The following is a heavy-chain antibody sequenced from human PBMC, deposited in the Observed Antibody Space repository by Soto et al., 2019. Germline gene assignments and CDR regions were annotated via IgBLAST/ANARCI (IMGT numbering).Heavy chain of an antibody. J-gene: IGHJ4*02. V-gene: IGHV1-18*04. CDR1: GYTFTSYG. CDR2: ISAYNGNT. D-gene: IGHD5-12*01. Sequence: QVPLVQSGAEVKKPGASVKVSCKASGYTFTSYGISWVRQAPGQGLEWMGWISAYNGNTNYAQKLQGRVTMTTDTSTSTAYMELRSLRSDDTAVYYCAREPRGYSGYDGGRFFDYWGQGTLVTVSS. CDR3: AREPRGYSGYDGGRFFDY.